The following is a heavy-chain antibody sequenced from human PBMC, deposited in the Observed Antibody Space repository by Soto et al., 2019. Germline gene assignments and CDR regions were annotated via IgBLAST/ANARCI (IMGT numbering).Heavy chain of an antibody. CDR2: ISYNGSNK. CDR3: ARDLMGGGMGTFDI. V-gene: IGHV3-30-3*01. J-gene: IGHJ3*02. CDR1: GFTFSSYA. D-gene: IGHD1-26*01. Sequence: GGSLRLSCAASGFTFSSYAMHWFRQAPGKGLEWVAVISYNGSNKYYADSVKGRFTISRDNSKNTLYLQMNSLRAEDTAVYYCARDLMGGGMGTFDIWGQGTMVTVSS.